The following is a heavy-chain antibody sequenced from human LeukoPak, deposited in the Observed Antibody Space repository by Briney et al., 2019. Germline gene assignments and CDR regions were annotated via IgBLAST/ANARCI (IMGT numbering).Heavy chain of an antibody. D-gene: IGHD5-24*01. J-gene: IGHJ4*02. V-gene: IGHV3-30-3*01. CDR3: AKEGSSRRWLQPPYYFDY. Sequence: PGGSLRLSCAASGFTFSSYAMHWVRQAPGKGLEWVAVISYDGSNKYYADSVKGRFTISRDNSKNTLYLQMNSLRAEDTAVYYCAKEGSSRRWLQPPYYFDYWGQGTLVTVSS. CDR2: ISYDGSNK. CDR1: GFTFSSYA.